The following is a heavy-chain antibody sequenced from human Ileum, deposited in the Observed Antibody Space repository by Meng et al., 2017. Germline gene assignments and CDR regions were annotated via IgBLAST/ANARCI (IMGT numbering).Heavy chain of an antibody. Sequence: GESLKISCAASGFTFTGYPMSWVRQAPGKGLEWVSAISERGETIYYADSAKGRFTIARDNSKNTLSLQMNSLRVEDTAVYYCAKGMYYDPSGNSHRDFDYWGQGTLVTVSS. J-gene: IGHJ4*02. V-gene: IGHV3-23*01. CDR1: GFTFTGYP. CDR2: ISERGETI. D-gene: IGHD3-22*01. CDR3: AKGMYYDPSGNSHRDFDY.